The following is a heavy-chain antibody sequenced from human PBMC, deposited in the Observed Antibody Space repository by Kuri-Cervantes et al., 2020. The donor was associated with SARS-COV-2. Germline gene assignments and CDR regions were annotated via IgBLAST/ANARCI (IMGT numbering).Heavy chain of an antibody. J-gene: IGHJ5*02. D-gene: IGHD6-6*01. V-gene: IGHV4-34*01. Sequence: SQTLSLTCAVYGGSFSGYYWSWIRQPPGKGLEWIGEINHSGSTNYNPSLKSRVTISIDTSKNQFSLKLSSVTAADTAVYYCARGSGIAARPSTYNWSDPWGQGTLVTVSS. CDR3: ARGSGIAARPSTYNWSDP. CDR1: GGSFSGYY. CDR2: INHSGST.